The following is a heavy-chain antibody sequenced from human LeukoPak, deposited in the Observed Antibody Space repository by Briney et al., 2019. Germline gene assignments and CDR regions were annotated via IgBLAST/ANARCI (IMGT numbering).Heavy chain of an antibody. D-gene: IGHD6-19*01. CDR2: IYHSGST. CDR3: ARGAGRSSGWYAPSGSYSQWDA. J-gene: IGHJ5*02. Sequence: PGGSLRLSCAASGFTFSSYSMNWVRQPPGKGLEWIGEIYHSGSTNYNPSLKSRVTISVDKSKNQFSLKLSSVTAADTAVYYCARGAGRSSGWYAPSGSYSQWDAWGEGTLVTVSS. V-gene: IGHV4-4*02. CDR1: GFTFSSYSM.